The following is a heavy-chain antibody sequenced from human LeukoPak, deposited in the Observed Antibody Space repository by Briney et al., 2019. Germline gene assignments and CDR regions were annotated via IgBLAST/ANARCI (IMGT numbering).Heavy chain of an antibody. CDR1: GYTFTGYY. D-gene: IGHD6-19*01. J-gene: IGHJ4*02. Sequence: GASVKVSCKASGYTFTGYYMHWVRQAPGQGLEWMRWINPNSGGTNYAQKFRGRVTMTRDTSISTAYMELSRLRSDDTAVYYCARTAVAYYFDYWGQGTLVTVSS. CDR2: INPNSGGT. V-gene: IGHV1-2*02. CDR3: ARTAVAYYFDY.